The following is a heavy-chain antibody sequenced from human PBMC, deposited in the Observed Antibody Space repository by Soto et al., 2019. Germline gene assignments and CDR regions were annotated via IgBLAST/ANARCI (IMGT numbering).Heavy chain of an antibody. Sequence: GGSLRLSCAAAGFTFSSYSMNWVRQAPGKGLEWVSSISSSSSYIYYADSVKGRLTISRDNAKNSLYLQMNSLRAEDTAVYFCARERAVAGSNWFDPWGQGTLVTVSS. D-gene: IGHD6-19*01. J-gene: IGHJ5*02. CDR2: ISSSSSYI. CDR1: GFTFSSYS. V-gene: IGHV3-21*01. CDR3: ARERAVAGSNWFDP.